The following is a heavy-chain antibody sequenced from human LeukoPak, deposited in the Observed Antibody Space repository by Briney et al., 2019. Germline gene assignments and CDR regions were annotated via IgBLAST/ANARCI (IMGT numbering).Heavy chain of an antibody. J-gene: IGHJ6*03. CDR3: ARGYHVLRFLEWPRPDRRGPYYMDV. D-gene: IGHD3-3*01. CDR1: GYTFTSYD. Sequence: GSVKVSCKASGYTFTSYDINWVRQATGQGLEWMGWMNPNSGNTGYAQKFQGRVTMTRNTSISTAYMELSSLRSEDTAVYYCARGYHVLRFLEWPRPDRRGPYYMDVWRKGTTVTVS. V-gene: IGHV1-8*01. CDR2: MNPNSGNT.